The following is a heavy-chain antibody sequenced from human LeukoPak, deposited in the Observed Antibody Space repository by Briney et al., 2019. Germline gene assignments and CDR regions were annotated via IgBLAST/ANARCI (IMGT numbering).Heavy chain of an antibody. D-gene: IGHD2-21*01. Sequence: GESLQISCKGSGYSFASYWIGWVRQASGKGLEWVGRIRSKDQNSATAYAESVKGRFTISRDDSKNMAYLQMNSLRIEDTAVYYCESSITKAGGSWGQGTLATVSS. CDR2: IRSKDQNSAT. CDR3: ESSITKAGGS. J-gene: IGHJ5*02. V-gene: IGHV3-73*01. CDR1: GYSFASYW.